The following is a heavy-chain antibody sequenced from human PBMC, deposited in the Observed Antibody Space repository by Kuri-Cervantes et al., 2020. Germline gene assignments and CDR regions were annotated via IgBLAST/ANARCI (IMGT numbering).Heavy chain of an antibody. CDR2: IWYDGSNK. Sequence: GESLKISCAASGFTFSSYEMNWVRQAPGKGLEWVAVIWYDGSNKYYADSVKGRFTISRDNSKNTLYLQMNSLRAEDTAVYYCARDYGDSLDYWGQGTLVTVSS. V-gene: IGHV3-33*08. CDR1: GFTFSSYE. J-gene: IGHJ4*02. D-gene: IGHD4-17*01. CDR3: ARDYGDSLDY.